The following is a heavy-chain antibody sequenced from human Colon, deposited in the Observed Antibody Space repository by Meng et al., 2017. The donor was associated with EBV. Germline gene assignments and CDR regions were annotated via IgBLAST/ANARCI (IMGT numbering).Heavy chain of an antibody. CDR3: ARDRGGLGAFDY. V-gene: IGHV4-30-4*01. D-gene: IGHD5-12*01. CDR2: IYYSGST. Sequence: QVQRQESGQGLVKPSQTLSLTCTVSGGSISSGDYYWSWIRQPPGKGLEWIGYIYYSGSTYYNPSLKSRVTISVDTSKNQFSLKLSSVTAADTAVYYCARDRGGLGAFDYWGQGTLVTVSS. CDR1: GGSISSGDYY. J-gene: IGHJ4*02.